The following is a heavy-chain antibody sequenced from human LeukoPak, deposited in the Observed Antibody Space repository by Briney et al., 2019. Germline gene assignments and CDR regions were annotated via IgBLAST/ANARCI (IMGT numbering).Heavy chain of an antibody. CDR3: ARWGDILTGYSPYYYYYMDV. J-gene: IGHJ6*03. Sequence: GGSLRLSCAASGFTFISYSMNWVRQAPGKGLEWVSSISSSSSYIYYADSVKGRFTISRDNAKNSLYLQMNSLRAEDTAVYYCARWGDILTGYSPYYYYYMDVWGKGTTVTVSS. CDR1: GFTFISYS. V-gene: IGHV3-21*01. D-gene: IGHD3-9*01. CDR2: ISSSSSYI.